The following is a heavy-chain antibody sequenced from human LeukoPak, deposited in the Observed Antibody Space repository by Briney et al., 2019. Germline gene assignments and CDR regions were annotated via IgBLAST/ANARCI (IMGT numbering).Heavy chain of an antibody. CDR3: ARALTFPNYD. Sequence: GGSLRLSCAASGFTFSSYSMTWVRQAPGKGLEWVSSISSSSSYIYYADSVKGRFTISRNNAKNSLYLQMNSLRAEDTAVYYCARALTFPNYDWGQGTLVTVSS. D-gene: IGHD1-7*01. V-gene: IGHV3-21*01. J-gene: IGHJ4*02. CDR2: ISSSSSYI. CDR1: GFTFSSYS.